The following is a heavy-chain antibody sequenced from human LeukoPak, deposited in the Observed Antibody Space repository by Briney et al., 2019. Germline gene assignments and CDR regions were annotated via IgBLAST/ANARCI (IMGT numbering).Heavy chain of an antibody. V-gene: IGHV1-69*13. CDR2: IIPIFGTA. CDR3: ARDWDFWSGYYARYYYGMDV. CDR1: GGTFINYA. J-gene: IGHJ6*02. Sequence: ASVKVSCKASGGTFINYAISWVRQAPGQGLEWMGGIIPIFGTANYAQKFQGRVTITADESTSTAYMELSSLRSEDTAVYYCARDWDFWSGYYARYYYGMDVWGQGTTVTVSS. D-gene: IGHD3-3*01.